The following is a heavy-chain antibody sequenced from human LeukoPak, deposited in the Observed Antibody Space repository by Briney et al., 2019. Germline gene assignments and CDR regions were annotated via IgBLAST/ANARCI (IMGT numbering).Heavy chain of an antibody. V-gene: IGHV1-58*01. CDR3: AADSGSSSWRHTYYYGMDV. J-gene: IGHJ6*02. Sequence: SVKVSCKASGFSFTNSAVQWVRQARGQRLEWIGWIVVGSGNTNYAQKFQERVTITRDMSTSTAYMELSSLRSEDTAVYYCAADSGSSSWRHTYYYGMDVWGQGTTVTVSS. D-gene: IGHD6-13*01. CDR1: GFSFTNSA. CDR2: IVVGSGNT.